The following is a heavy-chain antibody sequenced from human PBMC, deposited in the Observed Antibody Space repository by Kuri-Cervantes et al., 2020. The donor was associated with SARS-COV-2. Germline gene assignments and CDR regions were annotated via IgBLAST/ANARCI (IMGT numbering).Heavy chain of an antibody. Sequence: SETLSLTCTVSGGSISSSNYYWGWIRQPPGKGLEWIGSIYYSGSTHYNPSLKSRASISVDTSRNQFSLKVSSVTAADTAVYSCARQHLGYYMDVWGKGTTVTVSS. CDR2: IYYSGST. CDR3: ARQHLGYYMDV. CDR1: GGSISSSNYY. J-gene: IGHJ6*03. V-gene: IGHV4-39*01.